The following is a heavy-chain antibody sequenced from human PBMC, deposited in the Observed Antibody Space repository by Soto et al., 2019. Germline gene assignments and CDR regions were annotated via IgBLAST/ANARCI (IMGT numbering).Heavy chain of an antibody. D-gene: IGHD1-26*01. V-gene: IGHV4-31*03. CDR3: ARDAGSWVGAKKRYFDY. CDR1: GGSISSGGYY. Sequence: SETLSLTCTVSGGSISSGGYYWSWIRQHPGKGLEWIGYIYYSGSTYYNPSLKSRVTISVDTSKNQFSLKLSSVTAADTAVYYCARDAGSWVGAKKRYFDYWGQGTLVTVSS. CDR2: IYYSGST. J-gene: IGHJ4*02.